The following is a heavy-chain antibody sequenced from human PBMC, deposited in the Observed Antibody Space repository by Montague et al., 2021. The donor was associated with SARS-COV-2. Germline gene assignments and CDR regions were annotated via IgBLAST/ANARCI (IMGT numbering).Heavy chain of an antibody. J-gene: IGHJ4*02. CDR1: GYTISSQD. V-gene: IGHV1-8*02. Sequence: SVKVSCKASGYTISSQDINWVRQATGQGLEWMGWMNPNNGNTGYAQKFQGRVTMTRSTSITTAYMELTSLTSEDTAVYYCARAGESGYDLWGQGSLVIVSS. D-gene: IGHD5-12*01. CDR3: ARAGESGYDL. CDR2: MNPNNGNT.